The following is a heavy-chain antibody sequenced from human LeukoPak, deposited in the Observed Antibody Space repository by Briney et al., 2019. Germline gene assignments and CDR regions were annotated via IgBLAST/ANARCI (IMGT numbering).Heavy chain of an antibody. CDR2: ISYDGSNK. CDR3: ARDYYDSSAMVY. Sequence: PGGSMTLSCAASGFTLGSYAMHWVRQAPGKGLEWVAVISYDGSNKYYADSVKGRFTISRDNSKNTLYLQMNSLRAEDTAVYYCARDYYDSSAMVYWGQGTLVTVSS. V-gene: IGHV3-30*01. CDR1: GFTLGSYA. J-gene: IGHJ4*02. D-gene: IGHD3-22*01.